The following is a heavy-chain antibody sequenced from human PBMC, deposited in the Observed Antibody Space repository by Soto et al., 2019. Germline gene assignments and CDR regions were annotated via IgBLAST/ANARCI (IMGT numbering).Heavy chain of an antibody. J-gene: IGHJ4*02. Sequence: PSETLSLTCTVSGGSISSGDYYWSWIRQPPGKGLEWIGYIYYSGSTYYNPSLKSRVTISVDTSKNQFSLKLSSVTAADTAVHYCARGETGTTVDYWGQGTLVTVSS. CDR1: GGSISSGDYY. D-gene: IGHD1-7*01. V-gene: IGHV4-30-4*01. CDR2: IYYSGST. CDR3: ARGETGTTVDY.